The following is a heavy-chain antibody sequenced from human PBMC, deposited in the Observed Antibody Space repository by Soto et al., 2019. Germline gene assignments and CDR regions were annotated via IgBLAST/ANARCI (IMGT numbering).Heavy chain of an antibody. D-gene: IGHD2-21*01. J-gene: IGHJ1*01. CDR1: GFTVSRSY. CDR3: AINSGRDWAEYFQH. Sequence: EVQLVESGGDLVQQGGSLKLSCAASGFTVSRSYMRWVRHAPGKGLEWVSTVYSDDSTYYAVSVKGRFSISRDNSENTLYLQMHSLRAEDTAVYDCAINSGRDWAEYFQHRGQGTLVTVSS. CDR2: VYSDDST. V-gene: IGHV3-66*01.